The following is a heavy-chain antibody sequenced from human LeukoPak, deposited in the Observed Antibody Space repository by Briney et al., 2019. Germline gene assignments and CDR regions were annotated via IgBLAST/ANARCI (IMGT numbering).Heavy chain of an antibody. CDR2: IYTSGST. CDR3: ARTSSGVTMI. J-gene: IGHJ4*02. Sequence: PSGTLSLTCTVSGGSISSGSYYWSWIRQPAGKRLEWIGRIYTSGSTNYNPSLKSRVTISLDTSKDQFSLRLSSVTAADTAVYYCARTSSGVTMIWGQGTLVTVSS. D-gene: IGHD3-22*01. V-gene: IGHV4-61*02. CDR1: GGSISSGSYY.